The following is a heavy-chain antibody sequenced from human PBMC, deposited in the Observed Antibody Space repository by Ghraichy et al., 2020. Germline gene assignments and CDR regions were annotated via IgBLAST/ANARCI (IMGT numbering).Heavy chain of an antibody. D-gene: IGHD4-17*01. CDR2: INSGGTT. J-gene: IGHJ4*02. CDR1: GFIFSSYT. V-gene: IGHV3-64*01. Sequence: GGSLRLSCAASGFIFSSYTMHWVRQAPGKGLEYLSAINSGGTTFYANSVRDRFTISRDNSKNTLYLQVGSLRPEDMAVYYCAREVVTTPGATHGYEDYWGQGTLVTVSS. CDR3: AREVVTTPGATHGYEDY.